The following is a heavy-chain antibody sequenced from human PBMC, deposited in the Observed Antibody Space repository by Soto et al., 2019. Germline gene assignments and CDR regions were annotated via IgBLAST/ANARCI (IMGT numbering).Heavy chain of an antibody. D-gene: IGHD2-2*01. V-gene: IGHV4-31*11. CDR3: AREPYCTSATCFIHFNS. J-gene: IGHJ4*02. CDR2: IFHTGST. Sequence: PSETLSLTCAFSVASISSGDSYWRWIRQRPGKGLEWIGYIFHTGSTYYNPSLKSRVTISLDPSKDQFSLKLTSATDADTAVYFCAREPYCTSATCFIHFNSWGQGSRIPVSS. CDR1: VASISSGDSY.